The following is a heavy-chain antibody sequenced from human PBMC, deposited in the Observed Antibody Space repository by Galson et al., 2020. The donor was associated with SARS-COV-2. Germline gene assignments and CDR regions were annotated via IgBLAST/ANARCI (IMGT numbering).Heavy chain of an antibody. V-gene: IGHV4-59*01. CDR2: IYDSGST. CDR1: GCSLSNNY. D-gene: IGHD5-18*01. J-gene: IGHJ5*02. Sequence: SETLSLSCNVSGCSLSNNYWSWIRQTPGKGLEWIGYIYDSGSTNYNPSLKSRVTISIDTSKNQFSLKLRSVTAADTAVYYCARSPWMQLWFGWFDPWGQGSLVTVSS. CDR3: ARSPWMQLWFGWFDP.